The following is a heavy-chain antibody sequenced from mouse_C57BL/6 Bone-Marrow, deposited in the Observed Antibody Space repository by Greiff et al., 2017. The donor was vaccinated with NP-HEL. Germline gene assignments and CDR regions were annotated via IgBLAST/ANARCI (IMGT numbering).Heavy chain of an antibody. D-gene: IGHD2-2*01. CDR2: IDPSDSYT. CDR1: GYTFTSYW. J-gene: IGHJ2*01. Sequence: QVQLQQPGAELVKPGASVKLSCKASGYTFTSYWMQWVKQRPGQGLEWIGEIDPSDSYTNYNQKFKGKATLTVDTSSSTAYMQLSSRTSEDSAVYYCAREKIYYGYEGFDYWGQGTTLTVSS. V-gene: IGHV1-50*01. CDR3: AREKIYYGYEGFDY.